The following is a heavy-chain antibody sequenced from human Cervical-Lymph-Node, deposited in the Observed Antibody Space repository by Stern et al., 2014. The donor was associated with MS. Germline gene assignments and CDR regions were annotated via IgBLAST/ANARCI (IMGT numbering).Heavy chain of an antibody. V-gene: IGHV5-10-1*03. CDR3: ARPARYSGYDFYYYYGMEV. CDR2: IDPSDSYT. Sequence: VQLVESGAEVKKPGESLRISCKGSGYSFTSYWISWVRQMPGKGLEWMGRIDPSDSYTNYSPSFQGHVTISADKSISTAYLQWSSLKASDTAMYYCARPARYSGYDFYYYYGMEVWGQGTTVTVSS. J-gene: IGHJ6*02. CDR1: GYSFTSYW. D-gene: IGHD5-12*01.